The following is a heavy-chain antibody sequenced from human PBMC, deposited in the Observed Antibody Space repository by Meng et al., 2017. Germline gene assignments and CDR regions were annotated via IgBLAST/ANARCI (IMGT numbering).Heavy chain of an antibody. J-gene: IGHJ4*02. CDR1: GYTFTGYY. V-gene: IGHV1-2*02. CDR3: ARDSPPDYGDEGG. D-gene: IGHD4-17*01. CDR2: INPNSGGT. Sequence: ASVKVSCKASGYTFTGYYMHWVRQAPGQGLEWMGWINPNSGGTNYAQKFQGRVTTTRDTSISTAYMELSRLRSDDTAVYYCARDSPPDYGDEGGWGQGTLVTVSS.